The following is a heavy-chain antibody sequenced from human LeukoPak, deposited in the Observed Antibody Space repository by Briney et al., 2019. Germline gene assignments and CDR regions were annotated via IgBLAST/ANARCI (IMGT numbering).Heavy chain of an antibody. D-gene: IGHD5-12*01. J-gene: IGHJ4*02. Sequence: GASVKVSCKASGGTFSSYAISWVRQAPGQGLEWMGGIIPIFGIINYAQKFQGRVTFTADESTSTAYMELSSLRSEDTAIYYCVREGDSGYANPRGGDHWGQGTLVTVSS. CDR3: VREGDSGYANPRGGDH. V-gene: IGHV1-69*01. CDR2: IIPIFGII. CDR1: GGTFSSYA.